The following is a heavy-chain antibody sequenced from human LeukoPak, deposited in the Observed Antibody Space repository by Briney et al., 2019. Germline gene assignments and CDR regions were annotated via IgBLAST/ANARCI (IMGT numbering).Heavy chain of an antibody. Sequence: PGRSLRLSCAASGFTFSSYAMHWVRQAPGKGLEWVAVISYDGSNKYYADSVKGRFTISSDNSKNTLYLQMDSLRAEDTAVYYCARDEILVANYYDSRSGFDYWGQGTLDTVSS. D-gene: IGHD3-22*01. J-gene: IGHJ4*02. CDR3: ARDEILVANYYDSRSGFDY. V-gene: IGHV3-30*04. CDR1: GFTFSSYA. CDR2: ISYDGSNK.